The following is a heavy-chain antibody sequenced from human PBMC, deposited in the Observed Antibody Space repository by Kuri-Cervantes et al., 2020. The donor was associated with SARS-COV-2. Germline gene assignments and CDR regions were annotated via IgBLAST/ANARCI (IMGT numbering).Heavy chain of an antibody. CDR3: ARGLSAGSSWSPIDY. CDR1: GFTFSSYA. CDR2: ISSNGGST. J-gene: IGHJ4*02. Sequence: LSLTCAASGFTFSSYAMHWVRQAPGKGLEYVSAISSNGGSTYYADSVKGRFTISRDNSKNTLYLQMNSLRAEDTAVYYCARGLSAGSSWSPIDYWGQGTLVTVSS. V-gene: IGHV3-64*02. D-gene: IGHD6-13*01.